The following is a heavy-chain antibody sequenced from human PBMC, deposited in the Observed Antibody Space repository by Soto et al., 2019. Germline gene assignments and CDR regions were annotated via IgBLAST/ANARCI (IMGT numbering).Heavy chain of an antibody. CDR3: AADGHITGTTSYYYYGMDV. Sequence: SVEVSWESSGFSVTSSAVGWVRQARVQPLEWIGWIVVGSGNTNYAQKFQERVTITRDMSTSTAYMELSSLRSEDTAVYYCAADGHITGTTSYYYYGMDVWGQGNTVTGSS. CDR2: IVVGSGNT. CDR1: GFSVTSSA. D-gene: IGHD1-7*01. J-gene: IGHJ6*02. V-gene: IGHV1-58*01.